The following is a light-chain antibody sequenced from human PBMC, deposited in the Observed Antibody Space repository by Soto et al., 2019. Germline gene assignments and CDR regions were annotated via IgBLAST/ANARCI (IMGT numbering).Light chain of an antibody. CDR1: QSVNSN. CDR2: DAS. CDR3: QQYNFWTPLT. J-gene: IGKJ4*01. V-gene: IGKV3-15*01. Sequence: EIVMTQSPATLSVSPGERATLSCRASQSVNSNLAWYRQKAGQAPMVLISDASTRATGVPARFSGSGSGTEFTLTIRSLQSEDSGIYYCQQYNFWTPLTFGGGTKVEIK.